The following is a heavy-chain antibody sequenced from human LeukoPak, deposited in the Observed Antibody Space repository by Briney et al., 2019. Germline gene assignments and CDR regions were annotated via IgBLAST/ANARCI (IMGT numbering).Heavy chain of an antibody. Sequence: GASVKVSCKASGYTFTSYAMHWVRQAPGQWLEWMGWINAGNGNTKYSQNFQGRVTITRDTSASTAYMELSSLGSEDTAVYYCARVGAAAGPYYFDYWGQGTLVTVSS. V-gene: IGHV1-3*01. CDR1: GYTFTSYA. D-gene: IGHD6-13*01. CDR3: ARVGAAAGPYYFDY. CDR2: INAGNGNT. J-gene: IGHJ4*02.